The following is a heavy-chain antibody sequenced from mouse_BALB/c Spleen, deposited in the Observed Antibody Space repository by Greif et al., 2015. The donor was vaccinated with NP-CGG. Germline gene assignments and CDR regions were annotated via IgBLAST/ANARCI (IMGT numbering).Heavy chain of an antibody. CDR2: ISDGGSYT. J-gene: IGHJ4*01. Sequence: EVKVVDSGGGLVKPGGSLKLSCAASGFTFSDYYMYWVRQTPEKRLEWVATISDGGSYTYYPDSVKVRFTISRDNAKNNLDLQMISLKSGDTAMYYGARGHYYVYAMDYWGQGTLVTVSS. CDR3: ARGHYYVYAMDY. D-gene: IGHD1-2*01. CDR1: GFTFSDYY. V-gene: IGHV5-4*02.